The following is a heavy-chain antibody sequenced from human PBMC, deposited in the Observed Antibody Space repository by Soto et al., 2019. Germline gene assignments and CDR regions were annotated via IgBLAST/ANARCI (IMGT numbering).Heavy chain of an antibody. D-gene: IGHD2-8*01. J-gene: IGHJ6*02. CDR3: ARGDSTNCSNGVCSFFYNHDMDV. CDR2: INPKSGGT. V-gene: IGHV1-2*04. Sequence: ASVKVSCKASGYSFTDYHIHWVRQAPGQGLEWLGRINPKSGGTSAAQKFQGWVTMTTDTSISTASMELTRLTSDDTAIYYCARGDSTNCSNGVCSFFYNHDMDVWGQGTTVTVSS. CDR1: GYSFTDYH.